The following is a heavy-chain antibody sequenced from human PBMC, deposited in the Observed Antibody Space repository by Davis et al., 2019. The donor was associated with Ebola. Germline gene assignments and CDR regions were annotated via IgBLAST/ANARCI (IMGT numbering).Heavy chain of an antibody. J-gene: IGHJ6*02. V-gene: IGHV3-30*03. D-gene: IGHD3/OR15-3a*01. Sequence: GESLKISCAASGFTFSSYGMHWVRQAPGKGLEWVAVISYDGSNKYYADSVKGRFTISRDNSKNTLYLKMDSLRDEDTALYYCASGDGRGRSYDMDVWGQGTTVTVSS. CDR2: ISYDGSNK. CDR3: ASGDGRGRSYDMDV. CDR1: GFTFSSYG.